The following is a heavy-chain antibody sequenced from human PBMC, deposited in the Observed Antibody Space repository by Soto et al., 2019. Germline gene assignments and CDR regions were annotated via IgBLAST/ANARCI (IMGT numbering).Heavy chain of an antibody. Sequence: QVQLVQSGAEVKKPGSSVKVSCKASGGTFSSYAISWVRQAPGQGLEWMGGIIPIFGTANYAEKFQGRVTITADESTSTAYLELSSLRSADTAVYYCARSRNYGLAYYYGMDVWGQGTTVTVSS. D-gene: IGHD1-7*01. CDR1: GGTFSSYA. V-gene: IGHV1-69*01. CDR2: IIPIFGTA. J-gene: IGHJ6*02. CDR3: ARSRNYGLAYYYGMDV.